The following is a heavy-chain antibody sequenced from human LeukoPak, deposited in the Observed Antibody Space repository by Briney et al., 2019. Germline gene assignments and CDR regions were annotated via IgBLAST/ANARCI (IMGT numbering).Heavy chain of an antibody. D-gene: IGHD3-22*01. CDR3: ARDSSGTYFDY. CDR1: GFTFSSYA. Sequence: QSGGSLRLSCAASGFTFSSYAMHWVRQAPGKGLEWVAVISYDGSNKYYADSVKGRFTISRDNSKNTLYLQMNSLRAEDTAVYYCARDSSGTYFDYWGQGTLVTVSS. CDR2: ISYDGSNK. J-gene: IGHJ4*02. V-gene: IGHV3-30*04.